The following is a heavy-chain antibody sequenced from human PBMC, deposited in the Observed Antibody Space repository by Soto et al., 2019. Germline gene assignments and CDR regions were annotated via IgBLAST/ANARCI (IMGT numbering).Heavy chain of an antibody. CDR3: ALIRGTGRGSYYASARPDAFDI. CDR1: GFTFSSYA. J-gene: IGHJ3*02. CDR2: ISGSGGST. D-gene: IGHD1-26*01. V-gene: IGHV3-23*01. Sequence: AGSLRLSCAASGFTFSSYAMSWVRQAPGKGLEWVSAISGSGGSTYYADSVKGRFTISRDNSKNTLYLQMNSLRAEDTAVYYCALIRGTGRGSYYASARPDAFDIWGQGTMVTVSS.